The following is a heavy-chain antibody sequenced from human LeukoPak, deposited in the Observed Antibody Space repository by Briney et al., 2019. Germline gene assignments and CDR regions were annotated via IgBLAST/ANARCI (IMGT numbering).Heavy chain of an antibody. CDR1: GFTLSKYW. CDR3: ARGLLWFGEFLAFDI. Sequence: GGSLRLSCAASGFTLSKYWMSWVRQAPGKGLEWVANIKQDGSEKYYVDSVKGRFTISRDNAKNSLYLQMNSLRAEDTAVYYCARGLLWFGEFLAFDIWGQGTMVTVSS. J-gene: IGHJ3*02. CDR2: IKQDGSEK. V-gene: IGHV3-7*01. D-gene: IGHD3-10*01.